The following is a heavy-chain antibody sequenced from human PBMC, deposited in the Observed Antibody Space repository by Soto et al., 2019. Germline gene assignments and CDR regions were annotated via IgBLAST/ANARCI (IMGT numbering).Heavy chain of an antibody. D-gene: IGHD2-2*01. CDR1: GGTFSSHS. V-gene: IGHV1-69*19. CDR3: STSVYCSTTRCYYYSGLDV. CDR2: IIPIFGTE. J-gene: IGHJ6*02. Sequence: QVQLVQSGAEVKKPGSSVKVSCKVSGGTFSSHSINWVRQAPGQGPEWMGGIIPIFGTENYAQKFRGRVTITADESTRTAYLAQSSLTSEDTAQYYCSTSVYCSTTRCYYYSGLDVWCQGTTLIVSS.